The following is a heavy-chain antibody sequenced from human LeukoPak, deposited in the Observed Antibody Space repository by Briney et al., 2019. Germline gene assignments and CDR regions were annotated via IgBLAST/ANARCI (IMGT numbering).Heavy chain of an antibody. D-gene: IGHD2-8*02. V-gene: IGHV3-30*09. J-gene: IGHJ4*02. CDR3: ARGVLTGGTYFAY. CDR1: GFSFNTYA. Sequence: GGSLRLSCAVSGFSFNTYAMHWVRQAPGKGLEWVAVISYDGSNKYYADSVKGRFAISRDNSRNTLYLQVNSLRAEDTAAYYCARGVLTGGTYFAYWGQGTLVTVSS. CDR2: ISYDGSNK.